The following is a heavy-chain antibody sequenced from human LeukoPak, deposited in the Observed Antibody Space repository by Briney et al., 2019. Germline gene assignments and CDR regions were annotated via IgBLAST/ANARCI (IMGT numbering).Heavy chain of an antibody. CDR2: IYTSGST. CDR1: GGSISSYY. V-gene: IGHV4-4*07. D-gene: IGHD5-18*01. J-gene: IGHJ4*02. Sequence: SETLSLTCTVSGGSISSYYWSWIRQPAGKGLEWIGRIYTSGSTNYNPSLKSRVTISVDTSKNQFSLKLSSVTAADTAVYYCAREGAGGLDTDTFDYWGQGTLVTVSS. CDR3: AREGAGGLDTDTFDY.